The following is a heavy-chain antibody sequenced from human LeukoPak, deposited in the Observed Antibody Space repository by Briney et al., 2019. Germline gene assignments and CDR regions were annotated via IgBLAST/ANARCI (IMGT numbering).Heavy chain of an antibody. CDR3: ARGARYDILTGYYRSFDY. Sequence: GESLKISCQGPGYSFTIYWISWVGQLPGKGLEWMERFDPSDSYTNYSPSFQCHVTISADKSISTAYLQWSSLRASDTAMYYCARGARYDILTGYYRSFDYWGQGTLVSVSS. V-gene: IGHV5-10-1*01. D-gene: IGHD3-9*01. CDR1: GYSFTIYW. J-gene: IGHJ4*02. CDR2: FDPSDSYT.